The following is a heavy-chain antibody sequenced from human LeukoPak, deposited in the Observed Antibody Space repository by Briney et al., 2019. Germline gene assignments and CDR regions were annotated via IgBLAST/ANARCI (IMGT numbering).Heavy chain of an antibody. CDR3: AKHNIDY. D-gene: IGHD1-1*01. Sequence: GGSLRLSCAASGLTFSSFGMHWVRQAPGKGLEWVAVTSFDGGNKHFADSVKGRFTISRDNSKNTLYPQMNTLRAEDTAVYYCAKHNIDYWGQGTLVTVSS. V-gene: IGHV3-30*18. CDR1: GLTFSSFG. J-gene: IGHJ4*02. CDR2: TSFDGGNK.